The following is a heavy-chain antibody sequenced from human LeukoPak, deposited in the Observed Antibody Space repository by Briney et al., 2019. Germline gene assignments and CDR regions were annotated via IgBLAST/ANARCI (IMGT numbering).Heavy chain of an antibody. Sequence: GGSLRLSCAAPGFTFSDYYMSWIRQAPGKGLEWVSGFSEGGIITYYADSVKGRFTISRDNSKNTLYLQMNSLRVEDTALYYCAKDTGAGYCSGGNCLDAFHIWGQGTMVTVSS. CDR2: FSEGGIIT. J-gene: IGHJ3*02. V-gene: IGHV3-23*01. CDR1: GFTFSDYY. CDR3: AKDTGAGYCSGGNCLDAFHI. D-gene: IGHD2-15*01.